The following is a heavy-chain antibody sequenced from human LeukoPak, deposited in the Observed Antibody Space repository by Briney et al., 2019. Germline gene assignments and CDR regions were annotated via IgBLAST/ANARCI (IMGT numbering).Heavy chain of an antibody. V-gene: IGHV4-34*01. D-gene: IGHD2-15*01. J-gene: IGHJ6*02. CDR2: INHSGST. CDR3: ARGPMGYSDYYYYGMDV. CDR1: GGSFSGYY. Sequence: PSETLSLTCAVYGGSFSGYYWSWIRQPPGKGLEWIGEINHSGSTNYNPSLKSRVTISVDTSKNQFSLKLSSVTAADTAVYYCARGPMGYSDYYYYGMDVWGQGTTVTVSS.